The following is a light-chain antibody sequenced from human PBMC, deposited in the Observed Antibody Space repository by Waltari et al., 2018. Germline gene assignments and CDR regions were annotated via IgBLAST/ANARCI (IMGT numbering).Light chain of an antibody. J-gene: IGLJ2*01. Sequence: QSALTQPASVSGSPGQSIAISCTGTSRDVGAYNYVSWYQQHPGKAPKLIIFDVNYRPSGVSTRFFGSKSGNTASLTISGLQPEDEADYYCSSYLSSNTEIFGGGTKVTVL. CDR2: DVN. CDR3: SSYLSSNTEI. CDR1: SRDVGAYNY. V-gene: IGLV2-14*03.